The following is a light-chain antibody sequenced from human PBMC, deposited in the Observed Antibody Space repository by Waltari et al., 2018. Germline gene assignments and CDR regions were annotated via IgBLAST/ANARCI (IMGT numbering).Light chain of an antibody. V-gene: IGKV1-33*01. CDR2: DAS. Sequence: DIQMTQSPSSLSASLGDRVTITCQASQDISVFLNWYQQKPGEAPNLLIYDASILQAGVPSRCSGGGSGTDFTLTISSLQPEDVATYYCQQDDDLPPFTFGPGTKVDLK. CDR3: QQDDDLPPFT. J-gene: IGKJ3*01. CDR1: QDISVF.